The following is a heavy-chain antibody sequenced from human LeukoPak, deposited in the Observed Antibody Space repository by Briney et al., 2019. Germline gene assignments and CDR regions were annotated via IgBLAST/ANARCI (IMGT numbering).Heavy chain of an antibody. D-gene: IGHD2-8*01. CDR3: ARDRGGYCTNGVCYHYYYYYMDV. V-gene: IGHV1-69*05. J-gene: IGHJ6*03. Sequence: SVKVSCKASRGTFSSYAINWVRQAPGQGLEWMGGIIPIFGTANYAQKFQGRVTMTRDMSTSTVYMELSSLRSEDTAVYYCARDRGGYCTNGVCYHYYYYYMDVWGKGTTVTVSS. CDR1: RGTFSSYA. CDR2: IIPIFGTA.